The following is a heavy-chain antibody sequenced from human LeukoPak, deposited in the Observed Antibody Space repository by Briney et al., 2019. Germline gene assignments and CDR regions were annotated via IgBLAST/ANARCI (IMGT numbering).Heavy chain of an antibody. D-gene: IGHD3-22*01. CDR2: IYPGDSDT. Sequence: GGALTVSCKGCRYSFSRYLIGLGRPMPGEGRGWVGIIYPGDSDTRYSPSFQGQVTISADKSISTAYLQWSSLKASDTAMYYCARQSDSSGYYGHWGQGTLVTVSS. CDR3: ARQSDSSGYYGH. J-gene: IGHJ4*02. CDR1: RYSFSRYL. V-gene: IGHV5-51*01.